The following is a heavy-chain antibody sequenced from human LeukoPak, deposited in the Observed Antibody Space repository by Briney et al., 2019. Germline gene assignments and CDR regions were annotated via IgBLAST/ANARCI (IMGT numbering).Heavy chain of an antibody. V-gene: IGHV3-48*01. CDR1: GFTFSSYN. CDR3: ARSGSYRLDY. CDR2: ISSSSSTI. J-gene: IGHJ4*02. Sequence: GGSLRLSCAASGFTFSSYNMNWVRQAPGKGLEWVSYISSSSSTIYYADSVKGRFTISRDNAKNSLYLEMNSLRAEDTAVYYCARSGSYRLDYWGQGTLVTVSS. D-gene: IGHD1-26*01.